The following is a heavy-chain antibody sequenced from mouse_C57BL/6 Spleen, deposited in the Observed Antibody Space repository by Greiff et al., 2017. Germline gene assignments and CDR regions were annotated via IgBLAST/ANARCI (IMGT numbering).Heavy chain of an antibody. Sequence: QVQLQQPGAELVKPGASVKMSCKASGYTFTSYWITWVKQRPGQGLEWIGDIYPGSGSTNYNEKFKSKATLTVDTSSSTAYMQLSSLTSEDSAVYYCARGYGSSYAAAYWGQGTLVTVSA. D-gene: IGHD1-1*01. CDR1: GYTFTSYW. CDR3: ARGYGSSYAAAY. V-gene: IGHV1-55*01. CDR2: IYPGSGST. J-gene: IGHJ3*01.